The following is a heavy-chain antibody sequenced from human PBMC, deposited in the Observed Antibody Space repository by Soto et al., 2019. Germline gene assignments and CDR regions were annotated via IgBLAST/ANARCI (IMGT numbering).Heavy chain of an antibody. V-gene: IGHV4-4*07. CDR1: GGSMRSYY. D-gene: IGHD2-21*01. Sequence: SETLSLTCSVSGGSMRSYYWNWLRQPAGKGLEWIGRIYSRGDTNYNPSVKSRVTMSVDTSKNEFSLRPNSVTAADTAVYYCAGIGEDVYYGMDVWGQGTTVTVSS. CDR3: AGIGEDVYYGMDV. CDR2: IYSRGDT. J-gene: IGHJ6*02.